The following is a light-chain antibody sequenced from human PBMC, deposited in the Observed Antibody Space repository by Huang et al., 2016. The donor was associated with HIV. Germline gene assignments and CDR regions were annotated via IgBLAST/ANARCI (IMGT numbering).Light chain of an antibody. CDR3: QQSYTTPRT. J-gene: IGKJ1*01. CDR2: SAS. CDR1: QTISNY. Sequence: DIQMTQSPSSLSASVGARVTITCRSSQTISNYLSWYQQKPGKAPKLLIYSASSSQSGVPPRFSGSGSGTDFALTISSLQPDDFATYYCQQSYTTPRTFGQGTRVEIK. V-gene: IGKV1-39*01.